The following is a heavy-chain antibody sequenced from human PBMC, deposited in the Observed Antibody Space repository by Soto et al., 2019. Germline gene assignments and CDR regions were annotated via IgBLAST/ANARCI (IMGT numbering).Heavy chain of an antibody. CDR1: GYSFTSYW. Sequence: PGESLKISCKGSGYSFTSYWIGWVRQMPGKGLEWMGIIYPGDSDTRYSPSFQGQVTISADKSISTAYLQWSSLKASDTAMYYCARQRRNWNDDYYGMDVWGQGTTVTV. CDR2: IYPGDSDT. D-gene: IGHD1-20*01. V-gene: IGHV5-51*01. CDR3: ARQRRNWNDDYYGMDV. J-gene: IGHJ6*02.